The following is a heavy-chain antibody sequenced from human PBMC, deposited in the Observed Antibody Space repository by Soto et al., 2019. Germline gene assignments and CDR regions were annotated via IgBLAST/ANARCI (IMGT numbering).Heavy chain of an antibody. J-gene: IGHJ3*02. CDR1: GYTFTSYG. Sequence: QVQLVQSGAEVKKPGASVKVSCKASGYTFTSYGISWVRQAPGQGLEWMGWISAYNGNTNYAQKLQGEVTMTXXTXTTXAYMELRSRRSDDTAVYYCARVIVLSYGGRRAFDIWGQGTMVTVSS. D-gene: IGHD5-18*01. V-gene: IGHV1-18*01. CDR2: ISAYNGNT. CDR3: ARVIVLSYGGRRAFDI.